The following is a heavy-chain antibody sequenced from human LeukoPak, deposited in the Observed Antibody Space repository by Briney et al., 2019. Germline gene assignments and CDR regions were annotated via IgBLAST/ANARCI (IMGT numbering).Heavy chain of an antibody. CDR1: GGSISSGSYY. CDR3: ARGPGITIFGVARGDWFDP. Sequence: SETLPLTCTVSGGSISSGSYYWSWIRQPAGKGLEWIGRIYTSGSTNYNPSLKSRVTISVDTSKNQFSLKLSSVTAADTAVYYCARGPGITIFGVARGDWFDPWGQGTLVTVSS. J-gene: IGHJ5*02. CDR2: IYTSGST. D-gene: IGHD3-3*01. V-gene: IGHV4-61*02.